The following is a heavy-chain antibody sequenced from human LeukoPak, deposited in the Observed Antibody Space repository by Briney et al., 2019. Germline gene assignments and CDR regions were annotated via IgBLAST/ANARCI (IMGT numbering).Heavy chain of an antibody. V-gene: IGHV3-74*01. J-gene: IGHJ4*02. Sequence: GGSLRLSCAASGFTFSSYWMHWVRQAPGKGLVWVSRINTDGSSTSYADSVKGRFTISRDNAKNTLYLQMNSLRVEDTALYYCARDRVVSYSSSPDYWGQGALVTVSS. CDR3: ARDRVVSYSSSPDY. CDR2: INTDGSST. D-gene: IGHD6-13*01. CDR1: GFTFSSYW.